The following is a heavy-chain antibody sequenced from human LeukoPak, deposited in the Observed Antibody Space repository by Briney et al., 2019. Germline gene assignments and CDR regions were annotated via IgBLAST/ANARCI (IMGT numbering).Heavy chain of an antibody. J-gene: IGHJ6*03. CDR3: ARRGQVAGRGGGYYYYYMDV. Sequence: ASVKVSCKASGYTFTSYYMHWVRQAPGQGLEWMGWISAYNGNTNYAQKLQGRVTMTTDTSTSTAYMGLRSLRSDDTAVYYCARRGQVAGRGGGYYYYYMDVWGKGTTVTVSS. CDR1: GYTFTSYY. D-gene: IGHD6-19*01. CDR2: ISAYNGNT. V-gene: IGHV1-18*04.